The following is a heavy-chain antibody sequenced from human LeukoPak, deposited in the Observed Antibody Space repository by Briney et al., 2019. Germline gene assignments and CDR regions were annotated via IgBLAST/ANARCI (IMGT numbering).Heavy chain of an antibody. V-gene: IGHV4-39*01. CDR3: ARHLGVTYYYDSSGYYSDY. Sequence: SQTLSLTCTVSGGSISSSSYYWGWIRQPPGKGLEWIGSIYYSGSTYYNPSLKSRVTISVDTSKNQFSLKLSSVTAADTAVYYCARHLGVTYYYDSSGYYSDYWGQGTLVTVSS. CDR1: GGSISSSSYY. D-gene: IGHD3-22*01. J-gene: IGHJ4*02. CDR2: IYYSGST.